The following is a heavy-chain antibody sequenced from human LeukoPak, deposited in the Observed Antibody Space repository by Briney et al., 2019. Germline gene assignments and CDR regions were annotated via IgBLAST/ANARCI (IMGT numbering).Heavy chain of an antibody. D-gene: IGHD3-22*01. Sequence: SETLSLTCTVSGGSISSHNWSWIRQPAGEGLEWIGRIYTSGSTNYNLSLKSRVTMSVDTSKKQFSLKLSSVTAADTAVYYCARDHTHEYHYDSSRYGVLTYFDPWGQGTLVTVSS. CDR2: IYTSGST. CDR3: ARDHTHEYHYDSSRYGVLTYFDP. J-gene: IGHJ5*02. V-gene: IGHV4-4*07. CDR1: GGSISSHN.